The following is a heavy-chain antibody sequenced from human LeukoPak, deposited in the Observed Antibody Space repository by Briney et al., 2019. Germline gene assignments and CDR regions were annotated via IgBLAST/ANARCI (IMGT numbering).Heavy chain of an antibody. V-gene: IGHV5-51*01. D-gene: IGHD2-21*02. CDR1: GYSFTSYW. Sequence: GESLKISCKGSGYSFTSYWIGWVRQMPGKGLEWMGIIYPGDSDTRYSPSFQGQVTISADKSISTAYLQWSSLKASDTAMYYCASVLAYCGGDRSPNDAFDIWGQGTMVTVSS. CDR2: IYPGDSDT. CDR3: ASVLAYCGGDRSPNDAFDI. J-gene: IGHJ3*02.